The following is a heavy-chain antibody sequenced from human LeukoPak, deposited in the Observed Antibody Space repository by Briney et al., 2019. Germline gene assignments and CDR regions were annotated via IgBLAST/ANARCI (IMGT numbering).Heavy chain of an antibody. J-gene: IGHJ5*02. V-gene: IGHV4-30-4*01. Sequence: SETLSLTCTVSGGSISSGDYYWSWIRQPPGKGLVGIGYIYYSGSTYYNPSRKSRVTISVDTSKNQFSLKLSSVTAADTAVYYCASFYGDYGKNWFDPWGQGTLVTVSS. CDR2: IYYSGST. CDR1: GGSISSGDYY. CDR3: ASFYGDYGKNWFDP. D-gene: IGHD4-17*01.